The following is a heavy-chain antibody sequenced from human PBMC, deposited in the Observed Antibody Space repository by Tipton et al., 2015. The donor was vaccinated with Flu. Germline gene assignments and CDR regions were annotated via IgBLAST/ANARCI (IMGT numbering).Heavy chain of an antibody. CDR1: GFTFSSYW. CDR3: ARGWEYFDY. Sequence: SLRLSCAASGFTFSSYWIAWVRQAPGKGLERVANIKQDGSEKYYVDSVKGRFTISRDNAKNSLFLQMNSLRAEDTAVYYCARGWEYFDYWGQGTLVTVSS. V-gene: IGHV3-7*01. CDR2: IKQDGSEK. D-gene: IGHD1-26*01. J-gene: IGHJ4*02.